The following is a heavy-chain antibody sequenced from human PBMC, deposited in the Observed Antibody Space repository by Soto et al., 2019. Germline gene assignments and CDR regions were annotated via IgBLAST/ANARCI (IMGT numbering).Heavy chain of an antibody. D-gene: IGHD3-3*01. J-gene: IGHJ4*02. V-gene: IGHV4-39*01. CDR1: GASISSSRSY. CDR2: FYYTGGT. Sequence: PSETLSLTCTVSGASISSSRSYWGWVRQPPGKGLEWIVSFYYTGGTYSTYYNPSLKSRVTISVDTSKSQFSLNLRSVTAADTAVYYRASPRQGNYDFLSGYYALDYWGQGTLVTVYS. CDR3: ASPRQGNYDFLSGYYALDY.